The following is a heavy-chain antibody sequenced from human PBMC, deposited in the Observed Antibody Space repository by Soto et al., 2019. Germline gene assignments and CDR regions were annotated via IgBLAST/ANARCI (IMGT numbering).Heavy chain of an antibody. V-gene: IGHV1-69*12. Sequence: QVQLVQSGAEVKKPGSSVKVSCKASGGTFRTSAISWVRQAPGQGLAWVGGIMPVFRRPKYAQNFQDRVTITADESTSTAYMELNSLRSDDTAVYYSARDKDRLQLGGNYYFILDVWGQGTAVTVSS. D-gene: IGHD1-1*01. CDR1: GGTFRTSA. CDR2: IMPVFRRP. J-gene: IGHJ6*02. CDR3: ARDKDRLQLGGNYYFILDV.